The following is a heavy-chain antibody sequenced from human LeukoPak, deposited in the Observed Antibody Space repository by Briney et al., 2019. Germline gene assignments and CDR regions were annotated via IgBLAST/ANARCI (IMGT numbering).Heavy chain of an antibody. CDR2: ISYDGSNK. D-gene: IGHD5-12*01. CDR3: ARDGIRYSGYDTYYFDY. V-gene: IGHV3-30-3*01. J-gene: IGHJ4*02. CDR1: GFTFSSYA. Sequence: SLRLSCAASGFTFSSYAMHWVRQAPGKGLEWVAVISYDGSNKYYADSVKGRFTISRDNSKNTLYLQMNSLRAEGTAVYYCARDGIRYSGYDTYYFDYWGQGTLVTVSS.